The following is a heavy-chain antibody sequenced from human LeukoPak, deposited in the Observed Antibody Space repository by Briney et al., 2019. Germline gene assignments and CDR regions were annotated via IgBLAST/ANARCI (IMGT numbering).Heavy chain of an antibody. J-gene: IGHJ3*02. D-gene: IGHD5-24*01. Sequence: SETLSLTCTVSGGSISNYYWAWIRQPPGKGLEWIGYIYDTGSTKYNPSLKSRLTISLHTSRNQFSLSLSSLTAADTAIYYCARVRNYPDAFDIWGQGRMVTVSS. CDR2: IYDTGST. V-gene: IGHV4-59*01. CDR3: ARVRNYPDAFDI. CDR1: GGSISNYY.